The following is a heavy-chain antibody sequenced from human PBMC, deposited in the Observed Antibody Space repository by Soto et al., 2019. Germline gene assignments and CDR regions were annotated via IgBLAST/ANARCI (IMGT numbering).Heavy chain of an antibody. D-gene: IGHD4-17*01. CDR1: GFTFSSYD. V-gene: IGHV3-64D*06. Sequence: VGSLRLSCSASGFTFSSYDMHWVRQAPGKGLEYVSAISSNGGSTYYADSVKGRFTISRDNSKNTLYLQMSSLRAEDTAVYYCVKSLSMTTHYYYGMDVWGQGTTVTVSS. CDR2: ISSNGGST. J-gene: IGHJ6*02. CDR3: VKSLSMTTHYYYGMDV.